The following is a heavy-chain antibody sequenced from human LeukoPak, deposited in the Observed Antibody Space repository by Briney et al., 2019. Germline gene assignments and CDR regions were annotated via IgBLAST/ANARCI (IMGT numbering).Heavy chain of an antibody. CDR2: INHSGST. CDR1: GGSFSGYY. D-gene: IGHD3-9*01. Sequence: SETLSLTCAVYGGSFSGYYWSWIRQPPGKGLEWIGDINHSGSTNYNPSLKSRVTISVDTSKNQFSLKLSSVTAADTAVYYCARTYYDILTGYSYYFDYWGQGTLVTVSS. V-gene: IGHV4-34*01. CDR3: ARTYYDILTGYSYYFDY. J-gene: IGHJ4*02.